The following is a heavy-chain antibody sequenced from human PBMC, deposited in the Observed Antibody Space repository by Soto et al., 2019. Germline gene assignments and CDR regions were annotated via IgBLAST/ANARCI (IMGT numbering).Heavy chain of an antibody. CDR1: GGSISSSSYY. V-gene: IGHV4-39*01. CDR3: ATRITVFGLLIPPFDP. J-gene: IGHJ5*02. D-gene: IGHD3-3*01. Sequence: SATLSLACTVSGGSISSSSYYWGWISEPPGKLLEWVGSIYCSGSTYYNPSLKSRGTISGYTSKNQFSLRLSSVTAADTAIYYCATRITVFGLLIPPFDPWGQGTEITV. CDR2: IYCSGST.